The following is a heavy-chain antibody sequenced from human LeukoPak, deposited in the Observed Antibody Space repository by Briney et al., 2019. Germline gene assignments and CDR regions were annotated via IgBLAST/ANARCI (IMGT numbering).Heavy chain of an antibody. V-gene: IGHV2-5*01. CDR1: GFSLSTSGVG. D-gene: IGHD3-3*01. Sequence: GPTRVNPTQLLTLTCTFLGFSLSTSGVGVGWIRQPPGKTLESLALLYWNGAKRYSPSLKSRLTITKHTYKNQVDLKMTNMDPVDTATYYCAHRRPTYYDFWRIFDYWGQGTLATVS. CDR3: AHRRPTYYDFWRIFDY. CDR2: LYWNGAK. J-gene: IGHJ4*02.